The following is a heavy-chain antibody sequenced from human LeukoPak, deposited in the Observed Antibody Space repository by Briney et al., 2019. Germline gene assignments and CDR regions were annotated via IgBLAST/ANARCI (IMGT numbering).Heavy chain of an antibody. D-gene: IGHD3-3*01. CDR1: GFTFRTYG. Sequence: GGSLRLSCAASGFTFRTYGMHWVRQAPGKGLEWVAYIRHHGNDKYYADPVKGRFAISRDNSKNMLFLQMDSLRAEDTAVYYCVKDELGVAIFNHWGQGTLVTVSS. CDR3: VKDELGVAIFNH. J-gene: IGHJ4*02. CDR2: IRHHGNDK. V-gene: IGHV3-30*02.